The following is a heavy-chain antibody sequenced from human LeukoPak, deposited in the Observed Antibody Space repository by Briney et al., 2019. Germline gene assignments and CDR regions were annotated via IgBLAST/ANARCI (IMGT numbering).Heavy chain of an antibody. V-gene: IGHV4-59*01. CDR3: ARDRAVAGSFDY. CDR1: GGSISSYY. Sequence: SETLSLTCTVSGGSISSYYWSWIRQPPGKGLEWIGYIYYSGSTNYNSSLKSRVTISVDTSKNQFSLKLSSVTAADTAVYYCARDRAVAGSFDYWGQGTLVTVSS. CDR2: IYYSGST. D-gene: IGHD6-19*01. J-gene: IGHJ4*02.